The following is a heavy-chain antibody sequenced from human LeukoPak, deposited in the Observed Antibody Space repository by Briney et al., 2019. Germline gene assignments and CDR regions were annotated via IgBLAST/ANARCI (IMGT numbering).Heavy chain of an antibody. CDR3: ARDPVAIFGVVLDY. D-gene: IGHD3-3*01. J-gene: IGHJ4*02. CDR2: ISSSSSYI. V-gene: IGHV3-21*01. CDR1: GFTVSSNY. Sequence: GGSLRLSCSASGFTVSSNYMSWVRQAPGKGLKWVSSISSSSSYIYYADSVKGRFTISRDNAKNSLYLQMNSLRAEDTAVYYCARDPVAIFGVVLDYWGQGTLVTVSS.